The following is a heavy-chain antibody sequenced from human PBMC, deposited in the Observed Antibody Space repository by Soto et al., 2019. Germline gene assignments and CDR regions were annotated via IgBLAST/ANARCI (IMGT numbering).Heavy chain of an antibody. Sequence: QVQLVQSGAEVKKPGSSVKVSCKASGGTFSSYTISWVRQAPGQGLEWMGRIIPILGIANYAQKFQGRVTIPGEKSTSKAYRELSGRRFEHTAVYYCASLVAAAGIAPNHTFDYGGQGTLVTVSS. J-gene: IGHJ4*02. CDR1: GGTFSSYT. CDR2: IIPILGIA. CDR3: ASLVAAAGIAPNHTFDY. V-gene: IGHV1-69*02. D-gene: IGHD6-13*01.